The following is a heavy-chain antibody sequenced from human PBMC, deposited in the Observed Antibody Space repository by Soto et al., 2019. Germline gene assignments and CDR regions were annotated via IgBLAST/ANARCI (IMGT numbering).Heavy chain of an antibody. V-gene: IGHV5-10-1*01. CDR2: IDPSDSYT. CDR3: ARSKQLALYYRMDV. J-gene: IGHJ6*02. D-gene: IGHD6-6*01. CDR1: GYSFTSYW. Sequence: GESLKISCNGSGYSFTSYWISWVRQMPGKGLEWMGRIDPSDSYTNYSPSFQGHVTISADKSISTDYLQWSSLKASDTAMYYCARSKQLALYYRMDVWGQGTTVTVYS.